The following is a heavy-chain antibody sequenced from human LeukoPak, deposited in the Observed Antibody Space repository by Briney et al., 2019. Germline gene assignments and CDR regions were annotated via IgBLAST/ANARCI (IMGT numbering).Heavy chain of an antibody. Sequence: PSETLSLTCTVSGGSISSSSYYWSWIRQPPGKGLEWIGSIYYSGSTYYNPSLKSRVTISVDTSKNQFSLKLSSVTAADTAVYYCARRYYDSSGYSPSYYYYYMDVWGKGTTVTVSS. CDR3: ARRYYDSSGYSPSYYYYYMDV. D-gene: IGHD3-22*01. V-gene: IGHV4-39*01. CDR1: GGSISSSSYY. CDR2: IYYSGST. J-gene: IGHJ6*03.